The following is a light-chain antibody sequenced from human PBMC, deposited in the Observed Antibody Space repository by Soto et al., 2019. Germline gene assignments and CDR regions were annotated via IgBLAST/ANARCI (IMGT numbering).Light chain of an antibody. CDR1: SSDVGGYDY. CDR2: EVT. Sequence: QSVLTQPASVSGSPGQSIAISCTGTSSDVGGYDYVSWYQQQPDKAPKLMIYEVTQRPSGVSNRFSGSKSGNTASLTISGLQAEDEADYYCSAHTSGSTRVFGPGTKVTVL. V-gene: IGLV2-14*01. J-gene: IGLJ1*01. CDR3: SAHTSGSTRV.